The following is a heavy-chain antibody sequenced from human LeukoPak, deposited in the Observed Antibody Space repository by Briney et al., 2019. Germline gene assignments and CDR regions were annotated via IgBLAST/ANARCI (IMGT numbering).Heavy chain of an antibody. CDR3: LLIILGGSSQH. Sequence: GGSLRLSCAASGFTFSSYWMHWVRQAPGKGLVWVSRINTDGNITTYADSVKGRFTTSRDNAKNTFYLQMNSLRVEDAAVYYCLLIILGGSSQHWGQGTLVSVSS. CDR1: GFTFSSYW. V-gene: IGHV3-74*01. J-gene: IGHJ1*01. D-gene: IGHD3-3*01. CDR2: INTDGNIT.